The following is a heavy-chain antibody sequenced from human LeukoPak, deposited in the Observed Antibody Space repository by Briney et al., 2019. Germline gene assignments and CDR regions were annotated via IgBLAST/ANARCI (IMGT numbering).Heavy chain of an antibody. Sequence: GGSLRLSCAASGFTFSSYSMNWVRQAPGKGLEWVSSISSSSSYIYYADSVKGRFTISRDNAKNSLYLQMNSLRAEDTAVYYCARVVCTNGVCYSNFDSWGQGTLVTVSS. V-gene: IGHV3-21*01. CDR2: ISSSSSYI. CDR1: GFTFSSYS. D-gene: IGHD2-8*01. CDR3: ARVVCTNGVCYSNFDS. J-gene: IGHJ4*02.